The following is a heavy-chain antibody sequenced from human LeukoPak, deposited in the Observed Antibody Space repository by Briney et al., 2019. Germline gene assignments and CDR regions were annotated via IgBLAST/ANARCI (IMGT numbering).Heavy chain of an antibody. J-gene: IGHJ6*03. CDR2: ISSSGSTI. Sequence: PGGSLRLSCAASGFTFSSYEMNWVRQAPGKGLEWVSYISSSGSTIYYADSVKGRFTISRDNAKNSLYLQMNSLRAEDTAVYYCARGRCSSTSCYANYYYYYMDVWRKGTTVTVCS. V-gene: IGHV3-48*03. CDR3: ARGRCSSTSCYANYYYYYMDV. CDR1: GFTFSSYE. D-gene: IGHD2-2*01.